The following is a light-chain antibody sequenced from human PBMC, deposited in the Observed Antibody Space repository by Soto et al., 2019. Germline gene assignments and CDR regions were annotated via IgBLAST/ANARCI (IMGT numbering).Light chain of an antibody. Sequence: EIVLTQSPATLSLSPGERATLSCRASQSVSTSLIWYQQKPGQPPRLLIYAASVRATGIPARFSGSGSGTDFTLTISSLEPEDFAVYYCQQYYSSLTFGQGTKLEIK. J-gene: IGKJ2*01. CDR2: AAS. CDR1: QSVSTS. V-gene: IGKV3-11*01. CDR3: QQYYSSLT.